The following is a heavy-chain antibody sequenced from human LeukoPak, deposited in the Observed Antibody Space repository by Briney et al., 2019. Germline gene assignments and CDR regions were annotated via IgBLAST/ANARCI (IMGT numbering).Heavy chain of an antibody. Sequence: ASVKVSCKASGYAFTSYGISWVRQAPGQGLEWMGWISANNGNTKYNTKYAQNLQGRVTMTTDTSTSTAYMELRSLRSDDTAVYYCAREGVSPWQNYYGSGSPPAFDYWGQGTLVTVSS. D-gene: IGHD3-10*01. CDR3: AREGVSPWQNYYGSGSPPAFDY. CDR2: ISANNGNTKYNT. J-gene: IGHJ4*02. CDR1: GYAFTSYG. V-gene: IGHV1-18*01.